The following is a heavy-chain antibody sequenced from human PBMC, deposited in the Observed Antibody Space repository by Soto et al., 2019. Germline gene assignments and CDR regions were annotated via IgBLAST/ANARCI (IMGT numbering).Heavy chain of an antibody. CDR2: INPSGGST. Sequence: QVQLMQSGAEVKKPGASVKVSCKASGYTFTSYYMHWVRQAPGQGLEWMGIINPSGGSTSYAQKFQGRVTMTRDTSTSTVYMELSSLRSEDTAVYYCAIAEVTIFGVVSGGGAFDIWGQGTMVTVSS. J-gene: IGHJ3*02. D-gene: IGHD3-3*01. V-gene: IGHV1-46*01. CDR3: AIAEVTIFGVVSGGGAFDI. CDR1: GYTFTSYY.